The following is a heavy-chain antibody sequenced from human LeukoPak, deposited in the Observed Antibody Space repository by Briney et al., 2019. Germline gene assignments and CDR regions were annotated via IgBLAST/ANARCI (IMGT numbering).Heavy chain of an antibody. CDR1: GFTFSSYE. CDR2: ISSSGSII. CDR3: ARDVLEWYFDY. Sequence: GGSLRLSCAASGFTFSSYEMKWVRQAPGKGLEWVSYISSSGSIIYYADSVKGRVTISRDNAKNSLYLQMNSLRAEDTAVYYCARDVLEWYFDYWGQGTLVTVSS. V-gene: IGHV3-48*03. J-gene: IGHJ4*02. D-gene: IGHD3-3*01.